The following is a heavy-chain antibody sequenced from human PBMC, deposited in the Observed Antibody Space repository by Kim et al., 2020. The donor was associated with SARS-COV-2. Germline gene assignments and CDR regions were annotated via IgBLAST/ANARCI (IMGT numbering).Heavy chain of an antibody. CDR2: VYTSGTT. Sequence: SETLSLTCTVSSGSIRSYYWTWTRQPAGKGLEWIGRVYTSGTTNFNPSLRSRVTMSVDTSKNQFSLKLSSVTAADTAVYYCARDPADYDFWSGRPHYFDYWGQGILVTVSS. J-gene: IGHJ4*02. CDR3: ARDPADYDFWSGRPHYFDY. V-gene: IGHV4-4*07. CDR1: SGSIRSYY. D-gene: IGHD3-3*01.